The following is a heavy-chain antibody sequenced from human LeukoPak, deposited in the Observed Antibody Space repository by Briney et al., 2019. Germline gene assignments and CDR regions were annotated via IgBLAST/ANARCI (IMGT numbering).Heavy chain of an antibody. CDR2: ISWNSGSI. V-gene: IGHV3-9*01. D-gene: IGHD2-21*02. J-gene: IGHJ5*02. Sequence: GGSLRLSCAGSGFTFDDFAMHWVRQAPGKGLEWVSGISWNSGSIGYADSVKGRFTISRDNAKNSLYLQMNSLRAEDTALYYCAKGASRDGGVWGAWGQGTLVTVSS. CDR1: GFTFDDFA. CDR3: AKGASRDGGVWGA.